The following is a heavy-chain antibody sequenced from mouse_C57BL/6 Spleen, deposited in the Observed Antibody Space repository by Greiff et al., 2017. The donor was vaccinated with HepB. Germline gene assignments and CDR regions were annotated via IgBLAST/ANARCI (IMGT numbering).Heavy chain of an antibody. V-gene: IGHV1-59*01. D-gene: IGHD2-5*01. Sequence: QVQLQQPGAELVRPGTSVKLSCKASGYTFTSYWMHWVKQRPGQGLEWIGVIDPSDSYTNYNQKFKGKATLTVDTSSSPAYMQLSSLTSEDSAVYYCARDYSNHWYFDVWGTGTTVTVSS. CDR3: ARDYSNHWYFDV. CDR2: IDPSDSYT. J-gene: IGHJ1*03. CDR1: GYTFTSYW.